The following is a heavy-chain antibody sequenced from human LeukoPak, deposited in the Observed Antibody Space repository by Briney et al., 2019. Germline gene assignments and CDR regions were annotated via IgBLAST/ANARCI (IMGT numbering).Heavy chain of an antibody. CDR1: GDSITSYY. V-gene: IGHV4-4*07. CDR3: ARVGKQWLVLRGWFDP. Sequence: SETLSLTCTVSGDSITSYYWSWIRQPAGKGLEWIGRINISGNTNYNPSLKSRVTMSLDTSKNQISLKLSAVTAADTAVYYCARVGKQWLVLRGWFDPWGQGTLVTVSS. CDR2: INISGNT. J-gene: IGHJ5*02. D-gene: IGHD6-19*01.